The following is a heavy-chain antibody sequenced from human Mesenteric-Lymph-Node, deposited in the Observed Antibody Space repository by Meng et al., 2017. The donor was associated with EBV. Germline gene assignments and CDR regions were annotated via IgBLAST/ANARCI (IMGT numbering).Heavy chain of an antibody. J-gene: IGHJ4*02. D-gene: IGHD3-10*01. Sequence: LQGAGPGLVKPSEPLSLTCTVSGGSISSGGYYWTWIRQPPGKGLEWIGYMYSSGSTYYNPSLESRFAMSLDTYKNQFSLRLTSVTAADTALYYCARGAYEGSGSKFADWGQGTLVTVSS. CDR1: GGSISSGGYY. CDR2: MYSSGST. CDR3: ARGAYEGSGSKFAD. V-gene: IGHV4-30-4*01.